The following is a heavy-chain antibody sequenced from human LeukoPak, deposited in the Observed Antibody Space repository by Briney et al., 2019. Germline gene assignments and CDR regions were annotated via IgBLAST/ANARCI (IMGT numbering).Heavy chain of an antibody. D-gene: IGHD3-16*01. Sequence: SGPTLVKPSQTLKLTCSFSGFSLQTSGVGVGWIRQPPGEALEWLGIIYWDDDKRYHSTLTPRLTISKDTSKNQVVLTMTNMDPLDTATYYCTHNQYHYDTSTYVPLGHWGRGILVTVSS. CDR2: IYWDDDK. CDR3: THNQYHYDTSTYVPLGH. CDR1: GFSLQTSGVG. V-gene: IGHV2-5*02. J-gene: IGHJ4*01.